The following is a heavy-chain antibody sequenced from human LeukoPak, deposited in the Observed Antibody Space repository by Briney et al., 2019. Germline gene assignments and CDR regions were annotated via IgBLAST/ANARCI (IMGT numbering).Heavy chain of an antibody. CDR2: MSGSGAST. CDR3: AKGRRALIPWVDY. J-gene: IGHJ4*02. V-gene: IGHV3-23*01. CDR1: GFTFSSYA. D-gene: IGHD7-27*01. Sequence: GGSLRLSCAASGFTFSSYAMSWVRQAPGKGLEWVSGMSGSGASTYYADSVKGRFTISRDNSRNTLYLQMNSLRVDDTAVYYCAKGRRALIPWVDYWGQGSLVTVSS.